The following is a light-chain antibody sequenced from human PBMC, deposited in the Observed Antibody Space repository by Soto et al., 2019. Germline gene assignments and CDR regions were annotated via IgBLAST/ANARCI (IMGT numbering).Light chain of an antibody. CDR3: QQYNSYPLT. CDR2: KAS. V-gene: IGKV1-5*03. CDR1: HSISSW. J-gene: IGKJ1*01. Sequence: DIQMTQSPSTLSASVGDRVTITCRASHSISSWLAWYQQKPGKAPKLLIYKASSLESGVPSRFSGSGSGTVFTITISSLQPDDFATYYCQQYNSYPLTFGQGTKVEIK.